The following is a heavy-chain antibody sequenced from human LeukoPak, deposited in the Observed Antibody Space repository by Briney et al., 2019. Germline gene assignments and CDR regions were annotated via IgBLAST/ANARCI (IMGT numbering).Heavy chain of an antibody. V-gene: IGHV1-18*01. CDR1: GYTFTSYG. CDR2: ISAYNGNT. J-gene: IGHJ4*02. Sequence: GASVKVSCKASGYTFTSYGISWVRQAPGQGLEWMGWISAYNGNTNYAQKPRGRVTMTTDTSTSTAYMELRSLRSDDTAVYYCAGGNYYDSSGSNDYWGQGTLVTVSS. CDR3: AGGNYYDSSGSNDY. D-gene: IGHD3-22*01.